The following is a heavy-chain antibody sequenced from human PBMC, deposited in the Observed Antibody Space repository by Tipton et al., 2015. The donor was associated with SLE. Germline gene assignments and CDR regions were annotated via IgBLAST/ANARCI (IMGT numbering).Heavy chain of an antibody. V-gene: IGHV3-74*01. CDR2: ISRDGRNT. D-gene: IGHD3-22*01. Sequence: SLRLSCVGSGFSFSSYVIHWVRQAPGKGLVWVSRISRDGRNTYYADSVEGRFTISRDNAKNTLYLQMHSLRVDDTAVYYCGRGVYSEGSVGMDVWGQGTTVTVSS. CDR3: GRGVYSEGSVGMDV. J-gene: IGHJ6*02. CDR1: GFSFSSYV.